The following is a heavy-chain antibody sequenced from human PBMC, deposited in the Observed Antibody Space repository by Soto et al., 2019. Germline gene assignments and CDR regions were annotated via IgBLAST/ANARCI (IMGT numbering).Heavy chain of an antibody. Sequence: SETLSLTCTFSCASIISSYWSWIRQSPGKGLEWIGYVYHTGSTNYNPSLKSRVTISLDTSKSQFSLNLTSLTTADTAVYFCARGGNRYSNVASGVGGFDYWGQGSLVTVSS. CDR1: CASIISSY. J-gene: IGHJ4*02. CDR3: ARGGNRYSNVASGVGGFDY. V-gene: IGHV4-59*01. D-gene: IGHD5-12*01. CDR2: VYHTGST.